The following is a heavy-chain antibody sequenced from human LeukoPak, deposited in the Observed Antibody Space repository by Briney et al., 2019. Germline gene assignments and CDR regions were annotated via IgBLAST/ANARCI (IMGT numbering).Heavy chain of an antibody. J-gene: IGHJ6*03. CDR3: ARTSSGWYVSYYYMDV. D-gene: IGHD6-19*01. V-gene: IGHV6-1*01. CDR1: GDSVSSNSAA. CDR2: TYYRSKWYN. Sequence: SQTLSLTCAISGDSVSSNSAAWNWIRQSPSRGLEWLGRTYYRSKWYNDYAVSVKSRITINPDTSKNQFSLQLNSVTPEDMAVYYCARTSSGWYVSYYYMDVWGKGTTVTVSS.